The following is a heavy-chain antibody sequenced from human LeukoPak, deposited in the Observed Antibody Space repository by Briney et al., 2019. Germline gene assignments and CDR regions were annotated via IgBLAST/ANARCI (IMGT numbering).Heavy chain of an antibody. CDR2: IKQDGSEK. Sequence: PGGSLRLSCGASGFTFSSYWMSWVRQAPGKGLEWVANIKQDGSEKYYVDSVKGRFTISRDNAKNSLYLQMNSLRAEDTAVYYCASEAAAEYYFDYWGQGTLVTVSS. D-gene: IGHD6-13*01. V-gene: IGHV3-7*01. J-gene: IGHJ4*02. CDR3: ASEAAAEYYFDY. CDR1: GFTFSSYW.